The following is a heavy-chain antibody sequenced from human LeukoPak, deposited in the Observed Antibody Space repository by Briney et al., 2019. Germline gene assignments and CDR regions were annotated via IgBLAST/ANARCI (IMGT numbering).Heavy chain of an antibody. CDR2: TYYSGST. J-gene: IGHJ6*03. D-gene: IGHD5-24*01. CDR1: GGSISSYY. Sequence: SETLSLTCTVSGGSISSYYWSWIRQPPGKGLEWIGYTYYSGSTNYNPSLKSRVTISVDTSKNQFSLKLSSVTAADTAVYYCARGEMATTVPYYYYMDVWGKGTTVTVSS. CDR3: ARGEMATTVPYYYYMDV. V-gene: IGHV4-59*01.